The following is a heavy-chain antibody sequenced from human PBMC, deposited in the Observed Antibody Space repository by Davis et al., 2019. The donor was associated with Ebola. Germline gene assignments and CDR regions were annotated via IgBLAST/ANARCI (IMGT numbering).Heavy chain of an antibody. CDR3: ARLGGDPYWYFDL. J-gene: IGHJ2*01. Sequence: KVSCKGSGYSFTSYWIGWVRQMPGKGLEWMGIIYPGDSDTRYSPSFQGQVTISADKSISTAYLQWSSLKASDTAMYYCARLGGDPYWYFDLWGRGTLVTVSS. V-gene: IGHV5-51*01. CDR2: IYPGDSDT. D-gene: IGHD4-17*01. CDR1: GYSFTSYW.